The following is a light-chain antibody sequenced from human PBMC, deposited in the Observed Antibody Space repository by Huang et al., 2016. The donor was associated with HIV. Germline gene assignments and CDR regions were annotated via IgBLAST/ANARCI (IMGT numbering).Light chain of an antibody. CDR3: QQYTNWPRT. V-gene: IGKV3-15*01. CDR2: AAS. CDR1: QYVSSN. J-gene: IGKJ2*01. Sequence: ERVITPSPATLSVSLGERATLSCRAGQYVSSNLAVYQQKPGQARRLLIYAASTRLTYIPAMFSGSVSGIEFTLNIRSQQSEDFAVYYCQQYTNWPRTLGQGTKLELK.